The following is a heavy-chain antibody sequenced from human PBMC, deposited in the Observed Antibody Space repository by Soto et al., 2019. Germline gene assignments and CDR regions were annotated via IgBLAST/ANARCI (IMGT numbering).Heavy chain of an antibody. Sequence: EVQLVESGGGLVKPGGSLRLSCAASGFTFTNAWINWVRQAPGKGLEWVGRIKSKTDGGTTDYAEPVKGRFAISRDDSNNMVYLQKNRLKIEDTAVYYCTTDSYSTIIIVRFDYWGHGTLVTVSS. J-gene: IGHJ4*01. CDR1: GFTFTNAW. V-gene: IGHV3-15*07. CDR3: TTDSYSTIIIVRFDY. D-gene: IGHD3-22*01. CDR2: IKSKTDGGTT.